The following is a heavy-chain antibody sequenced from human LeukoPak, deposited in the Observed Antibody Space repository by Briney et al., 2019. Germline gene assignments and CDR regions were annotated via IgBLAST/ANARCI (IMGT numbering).Heavy chain of an antibody. CDR3: ATRLPFTGYKN. D-gene: IGHD5-24*01. J-gene: IGHJ4*01. CDR1: GGTLSTYE. V-gene: IGHV3-48*03. CDR2: MSRTADRI. Sequence: GGSLRLSCTIFGGTLSTYEFNWVRQAPGKRPEWISYMSRTADRIDYADSVKGRFTMSRDNAKNSVYLQMNSLRVDDTAIYYCATRLPFTGYKNWGQGTLVTVSS.